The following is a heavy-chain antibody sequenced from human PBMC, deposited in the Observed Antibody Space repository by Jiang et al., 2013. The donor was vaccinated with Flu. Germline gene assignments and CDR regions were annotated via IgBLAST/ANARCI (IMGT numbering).Heavy chain of an antibody. CDR1: GDSVSSNTTS. J-gene: IGHJ2*01. CDR2: TYYRSKWYN. CDR3: TRGGRGFDL. Sequence: SQTLSLTCAISGDSVSSNTTSWSWIRQSPSRGLEWLGRTYYRSKWYNDYAESVKGRSTISPDTSKNQFSLQLNSVTPEDTAVYYCTRGGRGFDLWGRGTLVTVSS. D-gene: IGHD3-16*01. V-gene: IGHV6-1*01.